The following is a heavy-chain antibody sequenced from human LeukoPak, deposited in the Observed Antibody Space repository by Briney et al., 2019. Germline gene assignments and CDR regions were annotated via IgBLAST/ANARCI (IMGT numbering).Heavy chain of an antibody. V-gene: IGHV4-30-4*01. D-gene: IGHD3-16*02. CDR3: ARADYDYVWGSYRYYYFDY. CDR2: IYYGGST. J-gene: IGHJ4*02. Sequence: SETLSLTCTVSGGSISSGDYYWSWIRQPPGKGLEWIGYIYYGGSTDYNPSLKSRVTISVDTSKKQFSLKLSSVTAADTAVYYCARADYDYVWGSYRYYYFDYWGQGTLVTASS. CDR1: GGSISSGDYY.